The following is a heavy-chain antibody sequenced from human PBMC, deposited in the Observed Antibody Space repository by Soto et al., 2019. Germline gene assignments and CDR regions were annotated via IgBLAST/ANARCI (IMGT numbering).Heavy chain of an antibody. Sequence: PSETLSLTCTVSGGSISSYYWSWIRQPPGKGLEWIGYIYYSGSTNYNPSLKSRVTISVDTSKNQFSLKLSSVTAADTAVYYCARWPDYTDYYYMDVWGKGTTVTVSS. CDR1: GGSISSYY. D-gene: IGHD4-4*01. CDR2: IYYSGST. J-gene: IGHJ6*03. V-gene: IGHV4-59*12. CDR3: ARWPDYTDYYYMDV.